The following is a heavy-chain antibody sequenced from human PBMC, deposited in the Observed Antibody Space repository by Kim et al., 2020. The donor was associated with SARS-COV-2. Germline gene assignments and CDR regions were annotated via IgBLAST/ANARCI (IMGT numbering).Heavy chain of an antibody. V-gene: IGHV1-46*01. CDR2: INPSGGST. Sequence: ASVKVSCKASGYTFTSYYMHWVRQAPGQGLEWMGIINPSGGSTSYAQKFQGRVTMTRDTSTSTVYMELSSLRSEDTAVYYCARERITYYYDSSGYWGLDYWGQGTLVTVSS. J-gene: IGHJ4*02. D-gene: IGHD3-22*01. CDR1: GYTFTSYY. CDR3: ARERITYYYDSSGYWGLDY.